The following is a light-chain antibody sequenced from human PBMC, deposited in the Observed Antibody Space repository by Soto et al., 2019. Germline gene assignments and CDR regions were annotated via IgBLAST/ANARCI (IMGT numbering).Light chain of an antibody. CDR1: QSISSW. V-gene: IGKV1-5*01. Sequence: DLQMTQSPSTLSASVGDRVTITCRASQSISSWLAWYQQKPGKAPKLLIYDASSLESGVPSRFSGSGSGTEFTLTISSLQPDDFATYYCQQYNSFLFGPGTKVDIK. CDR3: QQYNSFL. CDR2: DAS. J-gene: IGKJ3*01.